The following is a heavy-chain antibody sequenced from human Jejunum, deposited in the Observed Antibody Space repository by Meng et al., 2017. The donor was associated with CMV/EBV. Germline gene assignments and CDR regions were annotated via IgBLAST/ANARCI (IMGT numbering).Heavy chain of an antibody. V-gene: IGHV3-23*01. Sequence: ASGFTFSSYAMNWVRQAPGKALEWVSTISVSGVSTYYADSLKGRFTISRDNSQNTVYLQMNSLRAEDTAVYYCAKSRDSGYDLIDFWGQGTLVTVSS. CDR1: GFTFSSYA. CDR3: AKSRDSGYDLIDF. CDR2: ISVSGVST. J-gene: IGHJ4*02. D-gene: IGHD5-12*01.